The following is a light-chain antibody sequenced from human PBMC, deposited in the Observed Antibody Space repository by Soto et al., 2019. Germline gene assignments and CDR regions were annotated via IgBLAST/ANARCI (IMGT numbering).Light chain of an antibody. Sequence: EIVLTQSPGTLSLSPGERATLSCRASHSVNSNYLAWYQQRPGQAPRRLIFGSSNRATGVPDRFSGSGSGTDFTLTISRLDPEDFVVYYCQQYSSTPYTFGQGSRLEIK. CDR2: GSS. V-gene: IGKV3-20*01. J-gene: IGKJ2*01. CDR1: HSVNSNY. CDR3: QQYSSTPYT.